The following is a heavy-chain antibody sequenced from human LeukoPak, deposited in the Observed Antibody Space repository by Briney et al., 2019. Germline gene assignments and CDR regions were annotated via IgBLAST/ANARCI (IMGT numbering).Heavy chain of an antibody. CDR3: ARGRYSGTTYYFDY. CDR1: GFTFSTSW. Sequence: GGSLRLSCAASGFTFSTSWMSWVRHVPGKGLEWVANIKKDGSETYYVDSVKGRFTISRDNAKNSLYLQMNSLRAEDTAMYYCARGRYSGTTYYFDYWGQGTLVTVSS. CDR2: IKKDGSET. J-gene: IGHJ4*02. V-gene: IGHV3-7*03. D-gene: IGHD5-12*01.